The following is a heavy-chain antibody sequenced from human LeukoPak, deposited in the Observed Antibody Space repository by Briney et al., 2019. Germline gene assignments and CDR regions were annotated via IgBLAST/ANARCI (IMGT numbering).Heavy chain of an antibody. V-gene: IGHV1-69*13. CDR1: GYIFTDYY. D-gene: IGHD2-15*01. Sequence: ASVKVSCKASGYIFTDYYMHWVRQAPGQGLEWMGGIIPIFGTANYAQKFQGRVTITADDPTSTAYMDLSSLRSGDTAVYYCVRMSGYCSGGSCYGNNWFDPWGQGTLVTVSS. CDR2: IIPIFGTA. CDR3: VRMSGYCSGGSCYGNNWFDP. J-gene: IGHJ5*02.